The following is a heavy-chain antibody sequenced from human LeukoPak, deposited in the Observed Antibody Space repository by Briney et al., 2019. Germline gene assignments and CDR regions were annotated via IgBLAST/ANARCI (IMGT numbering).Heavy chain of an antibody. J-gene: IGHJ3*02. CDR3: ARVLRYFDWLYSTDAFDI. Sequence: SGTLSLTCAVSGGSISSSNWWSWVRQPPGKGLEWIGEIYHSGSTNYNPSLKSRVTISVDKSKNQFSLKLSSVTAADTAVYYCARVLRYFDWLYSTDAFDIWGQGTMVTVSS. V-gene: IGHV4-4*02. D-gene: IGHD3-9*01. CDR1: GGSISSSNW. CDR2: IYHSGST.